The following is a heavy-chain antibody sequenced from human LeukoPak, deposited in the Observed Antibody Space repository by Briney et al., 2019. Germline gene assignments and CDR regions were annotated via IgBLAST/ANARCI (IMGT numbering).Heavy chain of an antibody. CDR1: GFTFSSYW. V-gene: IGHV3-7*01. CDR3: AREGIRFLEWLAGMGAFDI. J-gene: IGHJ3*02. CDR2: IKQDGSEK. Sequence: GGSLRLSCAASGFTFSSYWMSWVRQAPGKGLEWVANIKQDGSEKYYVDSVKGRFTISRDNAKNSLYLQMNSLRAEDTAVYYCAREGIRFLEWLAGMGAFDIWGQGTMVTVSS. D-gene: IGHD3-3*01.